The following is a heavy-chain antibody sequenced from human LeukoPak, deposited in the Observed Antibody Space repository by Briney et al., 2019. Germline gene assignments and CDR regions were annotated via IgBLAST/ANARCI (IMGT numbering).Heavy chain of an antibody. D-gene: IGHD1-7*01. CDR3: ARGVPGTPGVCFAP. V-gene: IGHV1-3*01. CDR1: GYTFTSYT. J-gene: IGHJ5*02. CDR2: INAGNGNT. Sequence: ASVKVSCKASGYTFTSYTIHWVRQAPGQRLEWMGWINAGNGNTKYSQEFQGRVTITRDTSTSTAYMELRSLRSDGTAVYYFARGVPGTPGVCFAPWGQGTLFTVSS.